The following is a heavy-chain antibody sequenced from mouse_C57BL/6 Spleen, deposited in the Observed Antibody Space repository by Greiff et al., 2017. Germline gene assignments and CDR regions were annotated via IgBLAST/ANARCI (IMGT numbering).Heavy chain of an antibody. J-gene: IGHJ3*01. D-gene: IGHD2-2*01. CDR3: AGRGYDSWFAY. Sequence: DVMLVESGGGLVKPGGSLKLSCAASGFTFSDYGMHWVRQAPEKGLEWVAYISSGSSTIYYADTVKGRFTISRDNAKNTLFLQMTSLRSEDTAMYYCAGRGYDSWFAYWGQGTLVTVSA. V-gene: IGHV5-17*01. CDR1: GFTFSDYG. CDR2: ISSGSSTI.